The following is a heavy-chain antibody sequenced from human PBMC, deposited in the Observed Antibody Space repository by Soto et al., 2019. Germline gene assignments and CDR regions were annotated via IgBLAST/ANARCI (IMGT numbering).Heavy chain of an antibody. CDR3: ARSGGLVTMLDTDY. V-gene: IGHV3-48*02. D-gene: IGHD3-10*02. CDR2: ISSSSSTI. J-gene: IGHJ4*02. Sequence: GGSLRLSCAASGFTFSSYSMNWVRQAPGKGLEWVSYISSSSSTIYYADSVKGRFTISRDNAKNSLYLQMSSLRDEDTAVYYCARSGGLVTMLDTDYWGQGTLVTVSS. CDR1: GFTFSSYS.